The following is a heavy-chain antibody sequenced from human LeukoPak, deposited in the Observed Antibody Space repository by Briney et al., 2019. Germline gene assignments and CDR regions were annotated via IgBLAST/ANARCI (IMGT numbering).Heavy chain of an antibody. Sequence: GESLRLSCAASGFTFSSYWMSWVRQAPRKGLEWVGRIRKKVNSYTTEYAASVNGRFTISRDDSKNSVYLQMSSLKIEDTAVYYCASTSQANWDYAGYWGQGTLVTVSS. J-gene: IGHJ4*02. D-gene: IGHD1-7*01. V-gene: IGHV3-72*01. CDR1: GFTFSSYW. CDR2: IRKKVNSYTT. CDR3: ASTSQANWDYAGY.